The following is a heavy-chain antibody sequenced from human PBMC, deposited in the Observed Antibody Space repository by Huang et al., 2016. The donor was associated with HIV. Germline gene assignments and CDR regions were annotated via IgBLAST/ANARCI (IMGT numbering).Heavy chain of an antibody. CDR2: ITCSSTYV. J-gene: IGHJ3*01. Sequence: EVQLVESGGGLVKPGGSLRLSCAASGFAFNTYIMNWVRQAPGKGLERVSSITCSSTYVYYADSVEGRFTISRDNDKNLLYLQMNSLRAEDTAIFYCARDFGDTGIAFKAFDLWGQGTMVTVSP. CDR3: ARDFGDTGIAFKAFDL. V-gene: IGHV3-21*06. CDR1: GFAFNTYI. D-gene: IGHD5-18*01.